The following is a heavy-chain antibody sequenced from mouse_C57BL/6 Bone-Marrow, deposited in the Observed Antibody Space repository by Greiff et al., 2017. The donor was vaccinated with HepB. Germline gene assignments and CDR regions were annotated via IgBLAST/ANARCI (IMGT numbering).Heavy chain of an antibody. D-gene: IGHD1-1*01. J-gene: IGHJ4*01. CDR3: ARAPITTVVATDYYAMDY. V-gene: IGHV3-1*01. CDR1: GYSITSGYD. Sequence: EVQLQQSGPGMVKPSQSLSLTCTVTGYSITSGYDWHWIRHFPGNKLEWMGYISYSGSTNYNPSLKSRISITHDTSKNHFFLKLNSVTTEDTATYYCARAPITTVVATDYYAMDYWGQGTSVTVSS. CDR2: ISYSGST.